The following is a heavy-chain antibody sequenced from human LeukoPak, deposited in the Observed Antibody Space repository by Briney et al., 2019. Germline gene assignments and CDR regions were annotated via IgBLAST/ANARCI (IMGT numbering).Heavy chain of an antibody. CDR1: GFTFDDYG. J-gene: IGHJ4*02. V-gene: IGHV3-20*01. Sequence: RPGGSLRRSCAASGFTFDDYGMSWVRQAPGKGLEWVSGINWNGGSTGYADSVKGRFTISRDNAKNSLYLQMNSLRAEDTALYHCARVAYDSSGYCLDYWGQGTLVTVSS. CDR2: INWNGGST. CDR3: ARVAYDSSGYCLDY. D-gene: IGHD3-22*01.